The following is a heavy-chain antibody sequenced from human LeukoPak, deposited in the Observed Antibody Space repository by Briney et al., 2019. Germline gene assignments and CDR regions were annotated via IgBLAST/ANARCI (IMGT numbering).Heavy chain of an antibody. CDR3: AREPSSIAAAGTAFDY. Sequence: ASVKVSCKASGYTFTSYYMHWVRQAPGQGLEWMGIINPSGGSTSYAQKFQGRVTMTRDTSTSTVYMELRSLRSEDTAVYYCAREPSSIAAAGTAFDYWGQGTLVTVSS. J-gene: IGHJ4*02. CDR1: GYTFTSYY. CDR2: INPSGGST. V-gene: IGHV1-46*03. D-gene: IGHD6-13*01.